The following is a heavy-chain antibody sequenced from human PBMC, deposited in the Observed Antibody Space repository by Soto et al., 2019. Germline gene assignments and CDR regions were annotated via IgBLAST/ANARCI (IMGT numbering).Heavy chain of an antibody. D-gene: IGHD4-17*01. CDR1: GYTFTSYG. Sequence: QVQLVQSGPDLKRPGASMKVSCKASGYTFTSYGISWVRQAPGQGLEWMAWISPLKGRTQYSQKAQGRVTLSTATSSYTGYMEMTTLRVDDTAVYYCAMDYGDRPEYFKHWGQGPLVTVS. CDR3: AMDYGDRPEYFKH. J-gene: IGHJ1*01. V-gene: IGHV1-18*04. CDR2: ISPLKGRT.